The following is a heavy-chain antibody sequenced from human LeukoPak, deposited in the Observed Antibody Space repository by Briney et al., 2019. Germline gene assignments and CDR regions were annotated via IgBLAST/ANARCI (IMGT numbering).Heavy chain of an antibody. D-gene: IGHD3-22*01. J-gene: IGHJ4*02. Sequence: PGRSLRLSCAASGXTFSSYGMHWVRQAPGKGLQWVAVIWYDGSNKYYADSVKGRFTISRDNSMNTVYLQMSSLRAEDTAVYYCARADHYDTSGLYYFDYWGQGTLVTVSS. V-gene: IGHV3-33*01. CDR2: IWYDGSNK. CDR1: GXTFSSYG. CDR3: ARADHYDTSGLYYFDY.